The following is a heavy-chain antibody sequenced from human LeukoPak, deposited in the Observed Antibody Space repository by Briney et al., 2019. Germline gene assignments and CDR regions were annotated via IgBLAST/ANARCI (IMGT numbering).Heavy chain of an antibody. V-gene: IGHV4-34*01. D-gene: IGHD3-22*01. CDR3: ARGLALYDSSSNDP. CDR1: GGSFSGYY. J-gene: IGHJ5*02. Sequence: SETLSLTCAVYGGSFSGYYWSWIRQPPGTGLEWIGEINHSGSTNYNPSLKSRVTIPVDTSKNQFSLKLSSVTAADTAVYYCARGLALYDSSSNDPWGQGTLVTVSS. CDR2: INHSGST.